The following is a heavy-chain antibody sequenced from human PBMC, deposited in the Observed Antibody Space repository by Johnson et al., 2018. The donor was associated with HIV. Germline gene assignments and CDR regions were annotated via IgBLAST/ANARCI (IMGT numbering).Heavy chain of an antibody. CDR1: GFTFSSYA. Sequence: VQLVESGGGVVQPGRSLRLSCAASGFTFSSYAMHWVRQAPGKGLEWVAVISYDGSNKYYADSVKGRFTISRDNSKNTLYLQMNSLRAEDTAVYYCARDFKDSSSWYGAFDIWGQWTMVTVSS. V-gene: IGHV3-30-3*01. D-gene: IGHD6-13*01. CDR3: ARDFKDSSSWYGAFDI. J-gene: IGHJ3*02. CDR2: ISYDGSNK.